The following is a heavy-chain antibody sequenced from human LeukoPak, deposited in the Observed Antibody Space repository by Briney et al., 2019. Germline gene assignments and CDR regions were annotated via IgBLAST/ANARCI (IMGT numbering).Heavy chain of an antibody. CDR3: VREEVVGATLY. D-gene: IGHD1-26*01. Sequence: PGGSLRLYCAASGFTFSSYSMNWVRQAPGKGLEWVSYISTSSSTIYYADSVKGRFTISRDNAKNSLSLQMNSLKAEDMGVYYCVREEVVGATLYWGQGTLVIVSS. CDR1: GFTFSSYS. CDR2: ISTSSSTI. V-gene: IGHV3-48*01. J-gene: IGHJ4*02.